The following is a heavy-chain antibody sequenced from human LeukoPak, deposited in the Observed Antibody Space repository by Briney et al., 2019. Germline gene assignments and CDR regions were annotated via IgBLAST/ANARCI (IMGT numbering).Heavy chain of an antibody. V-gene: IGHV3-7*03. D-gene: IGHD3-22*01. CDR2: IKQDGSEK. CDR1: GFTFSSYW. J-gene: IGHJ2*01. CDR3: AKRPPYYYDSSGYQPYWYFDL. Sequence: GGSLRLSCAASGFTFSSYWMSWVRQAPGKGLEWVANIKQDGSEKYFVDSVKGRFTISRDNAKNSLYLQMNSLRVEDTAVYYCAKRPPYYYDSSGYQPYWYFDLWGRGTLVTVSS.